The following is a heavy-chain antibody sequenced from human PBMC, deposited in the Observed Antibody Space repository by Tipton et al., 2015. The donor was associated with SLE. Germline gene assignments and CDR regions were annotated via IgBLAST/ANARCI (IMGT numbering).Heavy chain of an antibody. J-gene: IGHJ4*02. Sequence: SLRLSCAASGFTFSSYAMSWVRQVPGKGLEWVSAIRGSGSGTYYADAVKGRFTISRDNSKNSLYLQMNSLRAEDTALYYCAKDYASHLGYCSGPTCYVDYLGPGTLVTVS. D-gene: IGHD2-15*01. V-gene: IGHV3-23*01. CDR1: GFTFSSYA. CDR3: AKDYASHLGYCSGPTCYVDY. CDR2: IRGSGSGT.